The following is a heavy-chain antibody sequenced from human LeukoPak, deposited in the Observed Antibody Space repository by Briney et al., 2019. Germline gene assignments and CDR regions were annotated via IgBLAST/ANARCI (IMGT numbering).Heavy chain of an antibody. V-gene: IGHV3-33*01. CDR3: ARGLYYGSGSPIDY. Sequence: GGSLRCSGAGSGFTFNNYGVHWVRQAPGKGLKGVAVIWFDGSYIYYADSVKGRFTISRDNSKNTLYLQMNSLRAEDTAVYYCARGLYYGSGSPIDYWGQGTLVTVSS. CDR2: IWFDGSYI. J-gene: IGHJ4*02. CDR1: GFTFNNYG. D-gene: IGHD3-10*01.